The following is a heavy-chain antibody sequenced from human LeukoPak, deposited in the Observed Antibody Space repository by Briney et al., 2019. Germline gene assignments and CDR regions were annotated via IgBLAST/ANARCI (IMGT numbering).Heavy chain of an antibody. CDR3: ARVRSYYGSVTGKSYYFDY. D-gene: IGHD3-10*01. V-gene: IGHV4-59*08. J-gene: IGHJ4*02. CDR1: GGSISSYY. Sequence: SETLSLTCTVSGGSISSYYWSWIRQPPGKGLEWIGYIYYSGSTSYNPSLKSQVTISLDASKKQFSLKLRSVTAADTAVYYCARVRSYYGSVTGKSYYFDYWGQGTLVTVSS. CDR2: IYYSGST.